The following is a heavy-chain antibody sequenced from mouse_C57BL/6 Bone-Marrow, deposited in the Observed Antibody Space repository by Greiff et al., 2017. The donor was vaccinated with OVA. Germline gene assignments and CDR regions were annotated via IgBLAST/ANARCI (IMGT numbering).Heavy chain of an antibody. V-gene: IGHV5-4*01. J-gene: IGHJ3*01. Sequence: DVKLVESGGGLVKPGGSLKLSCAASGFTFSSYAMSWVRQTPEKRLEWVATISDGGSYTYYPDNVKGRFTISRDNAKNNLYLQMSNLKSEDTAMYYCAREGDAYWGQGTLVTVSA. CDR3: AREGDAY. CDR2: ISDGGSYT. CDR1: GFTFSSYA.